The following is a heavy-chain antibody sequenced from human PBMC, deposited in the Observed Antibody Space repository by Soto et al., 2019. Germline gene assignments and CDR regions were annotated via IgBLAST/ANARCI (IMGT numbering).Heavy chain of an antibody. D-gene: IGHD6-13*01. CDR1: GDSVSSDSAA. Sequence: SPTLSLTCAISGDSVSSDSAAWNWIRQSPSRGLEWLGRTYYRSKWYDDYAVSVKSRITIKPDTSKNQFSLQLNSVTPEDTAMYYCARDTAAAGTDFDYWGQGTLVTVSS. J-gene: IGHJ4*02. CDR3: ARDTAAAGTDFDY. V-gene: IGHV6-1*01. CDR2: TYYRSKWYD.